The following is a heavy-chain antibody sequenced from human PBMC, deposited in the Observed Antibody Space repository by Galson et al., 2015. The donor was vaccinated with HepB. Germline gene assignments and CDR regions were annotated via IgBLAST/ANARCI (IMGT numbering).Heavy chain of an antibody. D-gene: IGHD3-10*01. CDR2: ISYDGSNK. CDR3: ARDRRLLWFGELLGGPLDY. J-gene: IGHJ4*02. Sequence: SLRLSCAASGFTFSSYAMHWVRQAPGKGLEWVAVISYDGSNKYYADSVKGRFTISRDNSKNTLYLQMNSLRAEDTAVYYCARDRRLLWFGELLGGPLDYWGQGTLVTVSS. CDR1: GFTFSSYA. V-gene: IGHV3-30*04.